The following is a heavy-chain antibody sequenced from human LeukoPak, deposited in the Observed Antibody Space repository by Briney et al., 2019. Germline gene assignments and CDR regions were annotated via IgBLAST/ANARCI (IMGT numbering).Heavy chain of an antibody. Sequence: GASVKVSCRASGYTFTSYYMHWVRQAPGQGLEWMGIINPSGGSTSYAQKFQGRVTMTRDTSTSTAYMELSSLRSEDTAVYYCARALEGLLWFGELWGDYYMDVWGKGTTVTVSS. D-gene: IGHD3-10*01. V-gene: IGHV1-46*01. J-gene: IGHJ6*03. CDR3: ARALEGLLWFGELWGDYYMDV. CDR1: GYTFTSYY. CDR2: INPSGGST.